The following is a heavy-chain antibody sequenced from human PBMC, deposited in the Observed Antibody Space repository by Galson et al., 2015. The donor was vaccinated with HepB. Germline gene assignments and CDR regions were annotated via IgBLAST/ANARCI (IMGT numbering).Heavy chain of an antibody. CDR2: ISGYDVNV. J-gene: IGHJ4*02. V-gene: IGHV1-18*01. D-gene: IGHD5-24*01. CDR3: ARGGLATIGGPTFDY. Sequence: SVKVSCKASGYTFSRFSISWLRQAPGQGLEWMGWISGYDVNVRYAQKFQGRLTMTTETSTSTAHLDLRSLRSDDSAVYYCARGGLATIGGPTFDYWGQGTLVTVSS. CDR1: GYTFSRFS.